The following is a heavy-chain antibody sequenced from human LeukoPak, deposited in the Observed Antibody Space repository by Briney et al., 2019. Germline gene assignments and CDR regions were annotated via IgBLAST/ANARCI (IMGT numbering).Heavy chain of an antibody. Sequence: GWSLRLSCAASGFTVSSNYMSWVRQAPGKGLEWVSVIYSGGSTYYADSVKGRFTISRHNSKNTLYLQMNSLRSEDTAVYYCARVKVTMVRGVTMGYYYYGMDVWGQGTTVTVSS. V-gene: IGHV3-53*04. CDR3: ARVKVTMVRGVTMGYYYYGMDV. CDR1: GFTVSSNY. D-gene: IGHD3-10*01. CDR2: IYSGGST. J-gene: IGHJ6*02.